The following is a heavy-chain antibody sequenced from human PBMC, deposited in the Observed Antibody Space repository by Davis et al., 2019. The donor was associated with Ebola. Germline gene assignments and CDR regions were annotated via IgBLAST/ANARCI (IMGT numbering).Heavy chain of an antibody. CDR1: GGTFSTYS. D-gene: IGHD2-2*03. V-gene: IGHV1-69*13. J-gene: IGHJ4*02. Sequence: SVKVSCKVSGGTFSTYSISWVRQAPGQGLEWMGGIIPIFDRTNYAQKFQGRVTITADETTTTAYLDVSSLRSEDTAVYYCARDGSLDSLEFWGQGTLVTVSS. CDR2: IIPIFDRT. CDR3: ARDGSLDSLEF.